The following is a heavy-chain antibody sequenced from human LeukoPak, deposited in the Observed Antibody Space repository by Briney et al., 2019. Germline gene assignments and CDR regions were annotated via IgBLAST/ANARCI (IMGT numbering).Heavy chain of an antibody. CDR3: ARVPYSSSWYVDY. CDR2: IYYSGST. CDR1: GGSISSSIYY. V-gene: IGHV4-39*07. Sequence: PSETLSLTCTVSGGSISSSIYYWGWIRQPPGKGLEWIGSIYYSGSTYYNPSLKSRVTISVDTSKNQFSLKLSSVTAADTAVYYCARVPYSSSWYVDYWGQGTLVTVSS. D-gene: IGHD6-13*01. J-gene: IGHJ4*02.